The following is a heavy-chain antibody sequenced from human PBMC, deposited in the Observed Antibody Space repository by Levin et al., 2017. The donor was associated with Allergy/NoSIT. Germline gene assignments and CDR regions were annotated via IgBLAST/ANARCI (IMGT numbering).Heavy chain of an antibody. Sequence: QTLSLTCSFSGFSLSTTGVGVGWIRQPPGKALEWLALIYWDDDKRYSPSLKSRLTITKDTSKNQVVLTMTNMDPVDTATYYCAHRAYSSSRGGFDPWGQGTLVTVSS. CDR2: IYWDDDK. D-gene: IGHD6-13*01. J-gene: IGHJ5*02. CDR3: AHRAYSSSRGGFDP. V-gene: IGHV2-5*02. CDR1: GFSLSTTGVG.